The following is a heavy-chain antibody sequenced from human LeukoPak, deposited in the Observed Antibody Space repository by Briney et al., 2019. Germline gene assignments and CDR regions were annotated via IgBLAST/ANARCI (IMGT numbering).Heavy chain of an antibody. Sequence: SETLSLTCTVSGGSISSGSYYWSWIRQPAGKGLEWIGRIYTSGSTNYNPSLKSRVTISVDTSKNQFSLKLGSVTAADTAVYYCARLQETIFGVVWFDPWGRGTLVTVSS. CDR2: IYTSGST. J-gene: IGHJ5*02. V-gene: IGHV4-61*02. D-gene: IGHD3-3*01. CDR3: ARLQETIFGVVWFDP. CDR1: GGSISSGSYY.